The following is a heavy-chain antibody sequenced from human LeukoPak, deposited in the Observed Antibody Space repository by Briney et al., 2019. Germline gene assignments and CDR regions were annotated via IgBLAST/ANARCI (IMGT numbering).Heavy chain of an antibody. CDR3: ARDVPLRYYYGMDV. D-gene: IGHD2-2*01. CDR2: INSDGSST. Sequence: QPGGSLRLSCAASGFTFSSYWMHWVRQAPGKGLVWVSRINSDGSSTSYADSVKGRFTISGDNAKNTLYLQMNSLRAEDTAVYYCARDVPLRYYYGMDVWGQRTTVTVSS. J-gene: IGHJ6*02. V-gene: IGHV3-74*01. CDR1: GFTFSSYW.